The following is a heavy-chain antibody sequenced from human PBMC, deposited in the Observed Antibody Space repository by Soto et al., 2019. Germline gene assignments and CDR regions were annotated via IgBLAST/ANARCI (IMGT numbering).Heavy chain of an antibody. CDR1: GFTFSDYY. D-gene: IGHD2-8*01. CDR2: ISSSGSTI. V-gene: IGHV3-11*01. CDR3: ARVRGGAAPLMSNYYMDV. Sequence: PGGSLRLSCAASGFTFSDYYMSWIRQAPGKGLEWVSYISSSGSTIYYADSVKGRFTISRDNAKNSLYLQMNSLRAEDTAVYYCARVRGGAAPLMSNYYMDVWGKGTTVTVSS. J-gene: IGHJ6*03.